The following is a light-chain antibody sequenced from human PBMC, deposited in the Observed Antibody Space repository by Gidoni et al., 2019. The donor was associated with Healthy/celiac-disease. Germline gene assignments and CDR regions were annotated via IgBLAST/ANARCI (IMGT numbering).Light chain of an antibody. CDR2: EDS. Sequence: SYVLTQPPSVSVAPGQTARVTCGGNNIGSKSVHWYQQKPGQDPVLVVDEDSERPSGIPERFSGYNYGNTATLTISRVEAGDEDDDYWQVGDSSSDHPGVFGGGTKLTVV. CDR1: NIGSKS. J-gene: IGLJ3*02. V-gene: IGLV3-21*02. CDR3: QVGDSSSDHPGV.